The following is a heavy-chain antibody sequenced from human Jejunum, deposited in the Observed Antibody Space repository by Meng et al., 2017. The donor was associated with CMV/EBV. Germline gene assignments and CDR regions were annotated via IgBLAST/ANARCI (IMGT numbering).Heavy chain of an antibody. V-gene: IGHV4-59*01. D-gene: IGHD2-15*01. CDR1: GGSMSSYY. J-gene: IGHJ4*02. CDR2: INYSGRT. CDR3: AREWSTWQPFDF. Sequence: TCSGGSMSSYYWSWIRQPPGKELEWIGYINYSGRTNYNPSLKSRVTISVDTSKNQLSLNLRSVTAADTAVYYCAREWSTWQPFDFWGQGALVTVSS.